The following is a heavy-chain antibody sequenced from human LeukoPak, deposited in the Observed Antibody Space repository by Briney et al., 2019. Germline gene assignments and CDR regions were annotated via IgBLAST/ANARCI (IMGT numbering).Heavy chain of an antibody. D-gene: IGHD6-19*01. CDR1: GFTFSSYA. J-gene: IGHJ6*02. CDR2: ISDNGGST. Sequence: GGSLRLSCVASGFTFSSYAMSWARQAPGKGLEWVSSISDNGGSTYYADSVKGRFTIFRDNSKNTLYLQMNSLRAEDTAVYYCAKGRAVAGRVYYYYGMDVWGQGTTVTVSS. V-gene: IGHV3-23*01. CDR3: AKGRAVAGRVYYYYGMDV.